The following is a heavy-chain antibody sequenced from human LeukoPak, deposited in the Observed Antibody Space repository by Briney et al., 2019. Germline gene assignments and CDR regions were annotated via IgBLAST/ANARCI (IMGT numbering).Heavy chain of an antibody. CDR2: MTPNSGNT. CDR3: AFCGGDCGGAFGV. D-gene: IGHD2-21*02. V-gene: IGHV1-8*01. CDR1: GYTFTNYD. J-gene: IGHJ3*01. Sequence: GASVKVSCKASGYTFTNYDINWLRQATGQGLEWMAWMTPNSGNTGHEQKFQGRLTMTRDISISTAYMELSSLRSEDTAVYYCAFCGGDCGGAFGVWGQGTTVTVSS.